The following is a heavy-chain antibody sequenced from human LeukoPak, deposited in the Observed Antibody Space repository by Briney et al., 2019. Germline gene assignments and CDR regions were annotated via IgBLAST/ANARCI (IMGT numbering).Heavy chain of an antibody. CDR1: GGSISGYY. Sequence: SETLSLTCTVSGGSISGYYWSWIRQPPGKGLEWIGHIYYSGSTNYNPSLKSRVTMSVDTSKNQFSLKLNSLTAADTAVYYCARRRNYLSHFDYWGQGTLVTVSS. D-gene: IGHD1-7*01. CDR3: ARRRNYLSHFDY. V-gene: IGHV4-59*12. CDR2: IYYSGST. J-gene: IGHJ4*02.